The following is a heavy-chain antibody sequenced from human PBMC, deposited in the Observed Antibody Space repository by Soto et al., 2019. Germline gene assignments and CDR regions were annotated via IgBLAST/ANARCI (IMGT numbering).Heavy chain of an antibody. CDR2: IYYSGST. D-gene: IGHD6-6*01. Sequence: PSETLSLTCTVSGGSISSGDYYWSWIRQPPGKGLEWIGYIYYSGSTYYNPSLKSRVTISVDTSKNQFSLKLSSVTAADTAVYYCARAPISSAGWFDPWGQGTLVTVS. CDR1: GGSISSGDYY. V-gene: IGHV4-30-4*01. CDR3: ARAPISSAGWFDP. J-gene: IGHJ5*02.